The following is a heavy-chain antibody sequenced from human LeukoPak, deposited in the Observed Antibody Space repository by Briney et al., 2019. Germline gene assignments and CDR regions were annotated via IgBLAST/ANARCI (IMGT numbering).Heavy chain of an antibody. CDR3: ARDLVVPAAIEYYYYMDV. D-gene: IGHD2-2*01. Sequence: SETLSHTCTVSGGSISSYSYWSWIRLPPGKGLEWVGYIYHTGRTAYNPSLKSRVTISVDTSKNQFSLKLSSVTAADTAVYYCARDLVVPAAIEYYYYMDVWGKGTTVTVSS. V-gene: IGHV4-59*01. CDR2: IYHTGRT. J-gene: IGHJ6*03. CDR1: GGSISSYSY.